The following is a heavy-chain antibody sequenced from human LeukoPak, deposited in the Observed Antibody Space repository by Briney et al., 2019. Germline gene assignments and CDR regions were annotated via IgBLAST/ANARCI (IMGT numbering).Heavy chain of an antibody. CDR1: GFPFDDYA. V-gene: IGHV3-9*03. D-gene: IGHD3-22*01. Sequence: GGSLRLSCAASGFPFDDYAMHWVRQAPGKGLEWVSGTSWNSGSIGYADSVKGRFTISRDNAKNSLYLQMNSLRAEDMALYYCAKGNYDSSGYPTRSYFDYWGQGTLVTVSS. CDR2: TSWNSGSI. J-gene: IGHJ4*02. CDR3: AKGNYDSSGYPTRSYFDY.